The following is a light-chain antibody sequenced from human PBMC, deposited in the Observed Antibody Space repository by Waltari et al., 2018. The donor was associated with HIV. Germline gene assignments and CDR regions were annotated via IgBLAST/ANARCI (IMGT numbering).Light chain of an antibody. J-gene: IGKJ1*01. CDR3: RQGLQAPGT. Sequence: DIVMTQSPLSLPVTPGEPASIPRRSSQTLLHSNGYNYLDWYQQKPGRAAQVLGCVGSSRACGVPDGFSGSGSGTDFTMEISRVEAEEVGVYYCRQGLQAPGTFEQSPRVKIK. V-gene: IGKV2-28*01. CDR2: VGS. CDR1: QTLLHSNGYNY.